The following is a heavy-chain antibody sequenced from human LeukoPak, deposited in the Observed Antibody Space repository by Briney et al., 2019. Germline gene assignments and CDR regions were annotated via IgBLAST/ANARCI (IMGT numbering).Heavy chain of an antibody. CDR1: GFTFSNHW. V-gene: IGHV3-74*01. J-gene: IGHJ5*02. CDR2: INNDGSSA. Sequence: PGGSLRLSCTASGFTFSNHWMHWVRQAPGKGLVWVSRINNDGSSAVYADPVQGRFTVSRDNAKDTFYLQMNGLRVEDTAVYYCARDRPHNWFDPWGQGTLVTVSS. CDR3: ARDRPHNWFDP.